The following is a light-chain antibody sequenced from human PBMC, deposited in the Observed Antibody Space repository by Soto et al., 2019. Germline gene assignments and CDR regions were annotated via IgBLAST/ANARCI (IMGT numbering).Light chain of an antibody. CDR3: AAWDSSLNAHLL. V-gene: IGLV1-44*01. CDR2: SNN. Sequence: QSVLTQPPSASGTPGQRVTISCSGSSSNIGSNPVSWYQQLPGTAPKLLIYSNNQRPSGVPDRFSGSKSGTSASLAISALQSEDEADHYCAAWDSSLNAHLLFGGGTKLTVL. CDR1: SSNIGSNP. J-gene: IGLJ2*01.